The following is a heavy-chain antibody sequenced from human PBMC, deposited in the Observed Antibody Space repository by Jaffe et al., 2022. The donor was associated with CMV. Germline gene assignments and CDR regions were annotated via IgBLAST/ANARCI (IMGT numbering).Heavy chain of an antibody. CDR3: TTGPEIQLWLYLNAFDI. CDR2: IKSKTDGGTT. CDR1: GFTFSNAW. J-gene: IGHJ3*02. D-gene: IGHD5-18*01. V-gene: IGHV3-15*01. Sequence: EVQLVESGGGLVKPGGSLRLSCAASGFTFSNAWMSWVRQAPGKGLEWVGRIKSKTDGGTTDYAAPVKGRFTISRDDSKNTLYLQMNSLKTEDTAVYYCTTGPEIQLWLYLNAFDIWGQGTMVTVSS.